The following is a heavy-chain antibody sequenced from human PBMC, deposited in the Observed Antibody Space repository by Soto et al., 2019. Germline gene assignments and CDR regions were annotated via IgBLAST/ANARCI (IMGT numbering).Heavy chain of an antibody. D-gene: IGHD3-3*01. V-gene: IGHV1-46*01. J-gene: IGHJ6*02. CDR2: INPSGGST. CDR3: ARPEEPASITIFGVVPNYYYYGMDV. CDR1: GYTFTSYY. Sequence: ASVKVSCKASGYTFTSYYMHWVRQAPGQGLEWMGIINPSGGSTSYAQKFQGRVTMTRDTSTSTVYMELSSLRSEDTAVYYCARPEEPASITIFGVVPNYYYYGMDVWGQGTTVTVPS.